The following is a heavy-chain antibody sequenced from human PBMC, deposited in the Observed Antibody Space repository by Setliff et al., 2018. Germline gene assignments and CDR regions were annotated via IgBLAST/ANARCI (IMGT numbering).Heavy chain of an antibody. CDR3: AREQWLDPPGYYYMDV. Sequence: SETLSLTCAVYGGSFSGYYWSWIRQPPGKRLEWIGEINHSGTTNYNPSLKSRVTISMDTSKNQFSLKLNSVTAADMAVYYCAREQWLDPPGYYYMDVWAKGTTVTVSS. V-gene: IGHV4-34*01. CDR2: INHSGTT. J-gene: IGHJ6*03. D-gene: IGHD6-19*01. CDR1: GGSFSGYY.